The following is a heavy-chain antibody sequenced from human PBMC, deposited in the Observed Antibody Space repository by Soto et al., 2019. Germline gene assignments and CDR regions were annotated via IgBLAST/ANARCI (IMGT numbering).Heavy chain of an antibody. CDR1: GGSISSSDYY. Sequence: QVQLLESGPGLVKPSQTLSLTCTVSGGSISSSDYYWSWIRQPPGKGLEWIAYIYYSGTTYYNPSLKSRVFISVDTSKNQFSLNLSSVTAADTAVYYCARLGKTKAQFYYYFGLDVWGQGTTVTVSS. V-gene: IGHV4-30-4*01. J-gene: IGHJ6*02. CDR3: ARLGKTKAQFYYYFGLDV. CDR2: IYYSGTT.